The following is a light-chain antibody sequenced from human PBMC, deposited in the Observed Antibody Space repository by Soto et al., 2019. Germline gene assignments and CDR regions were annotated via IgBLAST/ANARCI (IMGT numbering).Light chain of an antibody. CDR2: DDS. CDR1: NIESKS. Sequence: SYELTQPPSVSVAPGQTARISCGGNNIESKSVNWYQQKPGQAPVLVVYDDSDRPSGIPERFSGSNSGNTATLIISTAEAGDEADYYCQVWDSGNNPFYVFGAGTKLTVL. CDR3: QVWDSGNNPFYV. V-gene: IGLV3-21*02. J-gene: IGLJ1*01.